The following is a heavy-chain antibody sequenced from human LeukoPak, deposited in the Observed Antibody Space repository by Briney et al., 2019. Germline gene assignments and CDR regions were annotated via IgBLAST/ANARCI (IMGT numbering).Heavy chain of an antibody. D-gene: IGHD3/OR15-3a*01. CDR1: GYTFTGYY. J-gene: IGHJ4*02. Sequence: ASVKVSCKASGYTFTGYYMHWVRQAPGQGLEWMGWTQPRTGATNSAQKLQGRVTMTRDTAINTAYLQLSRLSSDDTAVYYCERDISRTAGLYYFDSWGQGTLVTVYS. CDR2: TQPRTGAT. CDR3: ERDISRTAGLYYFDS. V-gene: IGHV1-2*02.